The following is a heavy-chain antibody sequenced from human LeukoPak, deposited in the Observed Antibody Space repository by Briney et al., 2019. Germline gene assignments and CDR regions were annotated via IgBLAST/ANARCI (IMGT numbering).Heavy chain of an antibody. CDR2: ISYDGSNK. V-gene: IGHV3-30-3*01. J-gene: IGHJ6*02. D-gene: IGHD3-22*01. CDR1: GFTFSSYA. CDR3: ARDTYYYDSSGYYSPQGYYYYGMDV. Sequence: PGRSLGLSCAASGFTFSSYAMHWVRQAPGKGLEWVAVISYDGSNKYYADSVKGPFTISRDNSKNTLYLQMNSLRAEDTAVYYCARDTYYYDSSGYYSPQGYYYYGMDVWGQGTTVTVSS.